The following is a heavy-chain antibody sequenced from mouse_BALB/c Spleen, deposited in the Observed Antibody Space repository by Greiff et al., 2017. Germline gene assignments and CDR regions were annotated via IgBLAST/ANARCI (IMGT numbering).Heavy chain of an antibody. CDR3: ARYRYDAMDY. CDR1: GYAFTNYL. Sequence: VQLQQSGAELVRPGTSVKVSCKASGYAFTNYLIEWVKQRPGQGLEWIGVINPGSGGTNYNEKFKGKATLTADKSSSTAYMQLSSLTSDDSAVYFCARYRYDAMDYWGQGTSVTVSS. V-gene: IGHV1-54*03. CDR2: INPGSGGT. J-gene: IGHJ4*01.